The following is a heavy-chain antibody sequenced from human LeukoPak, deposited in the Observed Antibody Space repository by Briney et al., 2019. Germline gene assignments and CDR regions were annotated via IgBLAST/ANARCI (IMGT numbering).Heavy chain of an antibody. D-gene: IGHD2-15*01. CDR1: GGTFSSYA. CDR2: IIPIFGTA. J-gene: IGHJ5*02. CDR3: AREGEKVAATRPPFDP. Sequence: GASVTVSCTASGGTFSSYAISWVRQAPGQGLEWMGWIIPIFGTANYAQKFQGRVTITADESTSTAYMELSSLRSEDTAVYYCAREGEKVAATRPPFDPWGRGTPVTVSS. V-gene: IGHV1-69*01.